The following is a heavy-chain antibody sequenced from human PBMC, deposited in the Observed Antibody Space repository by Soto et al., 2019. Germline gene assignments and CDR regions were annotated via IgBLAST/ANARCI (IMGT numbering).Heavy chain of an antibody. CDR1: GYSFTSYW. CDR3: ARPDTAMVTNGRYYYGMDV. V-gene: IGHV5-51*01. J-gene: IGHJ6*02. Sequence: PGESLKISCKGSGYSFTSYWIGWVRQMPGKGLEWVGIIYPGDSDTRYSPSFQGQVTISADKSISTAYLQWSSLKASDTAMYYCARPDTAMVTNGRYYYGMDVWGQGTTVTVSS. CDR2: IYPGDSDT. D-gene: IGHD5-18*01.